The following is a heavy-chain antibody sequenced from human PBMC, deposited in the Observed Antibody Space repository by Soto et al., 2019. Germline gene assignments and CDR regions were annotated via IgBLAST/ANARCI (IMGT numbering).Heavy chain of an antibody. V-gene: IGHV1-69*13. D-gene: IGHD5-12*01. CDR3: ARFSHRGLGYYYGMDV. CDR1: GGTFSSYA. J-gene: IGHJ6*02. CDR2: IIPIFGTA. Sequence: SVKVSFKASGGTFSSYAISWLRQAPGQGLEWMGGIIPIFGTANYAQKFQGRVTITADESTSTAYMELSSLRSEDTAVYYCARFSHRGLGYYYGMDVWGQGTTVTVSS.